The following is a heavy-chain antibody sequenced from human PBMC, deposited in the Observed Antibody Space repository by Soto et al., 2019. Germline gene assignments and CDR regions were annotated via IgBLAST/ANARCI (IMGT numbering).Heavy chain of an antibody. V-gene: IGHV1-2*02. D-gene: IGHD1-26*01. J-gene: IGHJ4*02. CDR2: LNSNSGGT. CDR3: ARDLAKGGGSAGFDY. CDR1: GNTLTGYF. Sequence: QLQLVQSGAEVKRPGASVRVSCKASGNTLTGYFLHWVRQARGQGLEWMGWLNSNSGGTMYPQKFQGRVTMTWDTSISTAYMALTRLRSDDTAVYYCARDLAKGGGSAGFDYWGQGTLVTVSS.